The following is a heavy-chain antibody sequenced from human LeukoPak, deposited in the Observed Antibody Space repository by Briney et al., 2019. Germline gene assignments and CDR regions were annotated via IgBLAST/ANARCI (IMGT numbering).Heavy chain of an antibody. CDR2: IYYSGST. J-gene: IGHJ3*02. CDR1: GGSISSYY. V-gene: IGHV4-59*08. Sequence: PSETLSLTCTVSGGSISSYYWSWIRQPPGKGLEWIGYIYYSGSTYYNPSLKSRVTISVDTSKNQFSLKLSSVTAADTAVYYCARARYAFDIWGQGTMVTVSS. CDR3: ARARYAFDI.